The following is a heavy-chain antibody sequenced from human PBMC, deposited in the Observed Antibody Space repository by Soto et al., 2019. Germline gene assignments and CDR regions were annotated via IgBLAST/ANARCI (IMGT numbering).Heavy chain of an antibody. J-gene: IGHJ5*02. CDR3: ARGRGSCSSTSCYFRWFDP. CDR1: GFTFSSYS. Sequence: GGFLRLSCAASGFTFSSYSMNWVRQAPGKGLEWVSYISSSSSTIYYADSVKGRFTISRDNAKNSLYLQMNSLRAEDTAVYYCARGRGSCSSTSCYFRWFDPWGQGTLVTVSS. D-gene: IGHD2-2*01. V-gene: IGHV3-48*01. CDR2: ISSSSSTI.